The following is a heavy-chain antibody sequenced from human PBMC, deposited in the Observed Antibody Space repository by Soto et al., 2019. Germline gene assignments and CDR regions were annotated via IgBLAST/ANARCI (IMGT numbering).Heavy chain of an antibody. CDR2: IWYDGSNK. D-gene: IGHD5-12*01. J-gene: IGHJ4*02. V-gene: IGHV3-33*01. CDR1: GFTFSSYG. CDR3: ARDDDGWLQLPFDY. Sequence: GGSLRLSCAASGFTFSSYGMHWVRQAPGKGLEWVAVIWYDGSNKYYADSVKGRFTISRDNSKNTLYLQMNSLRAEDTAVYYCARDDDGWLQLPFDYWGQGTLVTVSS.